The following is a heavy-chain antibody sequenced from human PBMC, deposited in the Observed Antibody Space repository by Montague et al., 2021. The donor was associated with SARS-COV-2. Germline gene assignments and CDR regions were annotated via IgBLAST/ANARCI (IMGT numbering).Heavy chain of an antibody. CDR1: GDSIMTTNW. V-gene: IGHV4-4*02. CDR2: IYQSGST. Sequence: SETLSLTCAVSGDSIMTTNWWSWVRQPPGKGLEWIGEIYQSGSTTYNPSRKSRVTMSIGKSKNQFSLEQNSVTAADTALYYCVRAGGLDNRPPVWGQGALVIVSS. J-gene: IGHJ4*02. D-gene: IGHD3/OR15-3a*01. CDR3: VRAGGLDNRPPV.